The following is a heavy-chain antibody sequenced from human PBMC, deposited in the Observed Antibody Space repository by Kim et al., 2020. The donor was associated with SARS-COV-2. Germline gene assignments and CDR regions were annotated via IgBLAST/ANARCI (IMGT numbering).Heavy chain of an antibody. Sequence: ASVKVSCKASGYTFTSYGISWVRQAPGQGLEWMGWISAYNGNTNYAQKLQDRVTMTTDTSTSTAYMELRSLRSDDTAVYYCARIYCSGGSCYQRDFDYWGQGTLVTVSS. CDR2: ISAYNGNT. D-gene: IGHD2-15*01. V-gene: IGHV1-18*01. J-gene: IGHJ4*02. CDR1: GYTFTSYG. CDR3: ARIYCSGGSCYQRDFDY.